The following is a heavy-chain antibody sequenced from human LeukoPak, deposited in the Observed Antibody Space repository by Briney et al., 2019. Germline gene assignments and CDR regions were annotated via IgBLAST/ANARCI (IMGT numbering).Heavy chain of an antibody. Sequence: SVTLSLTCTVSGGSISSYYWSWIRQPPGKGLEWIGYIYYSGSTNYNPSLKSRVTISVDTSKNQFSLKLSSVTAADTAVYYCAREGLRWGSGAFDIWGQGTMVTVSS. CDR2: IYYSGST. V-gene: IGHV4-59*01. D-gene: IGHD4-23*01. J-gene: IGHJ3*02. CDR3: AREGLRWGSGAFDI. CDR1: GGSISSYY.